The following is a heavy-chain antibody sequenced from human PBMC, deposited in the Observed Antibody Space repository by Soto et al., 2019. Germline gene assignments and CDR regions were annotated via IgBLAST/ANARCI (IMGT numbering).Heavy chain of an antibody. CDR3: AREEPAAMAGFDY. V-gene: IGHV4-30-4*01. CDR2: IYYSGST. J-gene: IGHJ4*02. Sequence: QVQLQESGPGLVKPSQTLSLTCTVSGDSISSGAHYWSLIRQPPGKGLEWIGYIYYSGSTYYNPSLKSRVTISVDTSKNQFCLKLSSVTAADTAVYYCAREEPAAMAGFDYWGQGILVTVSS. D-gene: IGHD2-2*01. CDR1: GDSISSGAHY.